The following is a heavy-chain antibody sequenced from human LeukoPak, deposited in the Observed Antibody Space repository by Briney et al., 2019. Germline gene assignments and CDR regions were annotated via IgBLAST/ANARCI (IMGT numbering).Heavy chain of an antibody. CDR1: GGTFSSYA. Sequence: GASVKLSCKASGGTFSSYAISWVRQAPGQGLEWMGRIIPIFGTANYAQKFQGRVTITTDESTSTAYMELSSLRSEDTAVYYCARDLRYSSVPYFDYWGQGTLVTVSS. J-gene: IGHJ4*02. CDR3: ARDLRYSSVPYFDY. CDR2: IIPIFGTA. V-gene: IGHV1-69*05. D-gene: IGHD6-19*01.